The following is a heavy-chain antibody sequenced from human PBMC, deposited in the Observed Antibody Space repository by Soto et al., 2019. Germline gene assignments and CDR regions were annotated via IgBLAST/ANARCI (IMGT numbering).Heavy chain of an antibody. CDR1: GGSISSYY. Sequence: SDTLSLTCTVSGGSISSYYWSWMRQPPGKGLEWIGYIYYSGSTNYNPSLKSRVTISVDTSKNQFSLKLSSVTAADTAVYYCARVLWFGELGYYYYMDVWGKGTTVNVSS. V-gene: IGHV4-59*01. J-gene: IGHJ6*03. D-gene: IGHD3-10*01. CDR2: IYYSGST. CDR3: ARVLWFGELGYYYYMDV.